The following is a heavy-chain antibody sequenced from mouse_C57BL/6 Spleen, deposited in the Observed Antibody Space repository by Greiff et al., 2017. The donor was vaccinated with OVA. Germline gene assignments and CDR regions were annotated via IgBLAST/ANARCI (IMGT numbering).Heavy chain of an antibody. D-gene: IGHD2-3*01. J-gene: IGHJ4*01. CDR3: AILYDGYYGYAMDY. Sequence: VQLQQSGPELVKPGASVKISCKASGYAFSSSWMNWVKQRHGKGLEWIGRIYPGDGDTNYNGKFKGKATLTADKSSSTAYMQLSSLTSEDSAVYFCAILYDGYYGYAMDYWGQGTSVTVSS. CDR2: IYPGDGDT. V-gene: IGHV1-82*01. CDR1: GYAFSSSW.